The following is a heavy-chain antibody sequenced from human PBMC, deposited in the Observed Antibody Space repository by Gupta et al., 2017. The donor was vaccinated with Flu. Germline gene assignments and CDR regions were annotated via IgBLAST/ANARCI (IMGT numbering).Heavy chain of an antibody. CDR1: GFIINAHW. V-gene: IGHV3-7*01. D-gene: IGHD1-7*01. Sequence: GFIINAHWMSWVRQAPGKGLEWVATIKYDGGETHYVDSVKGRFTISRDNAHDSVYLQMNSLRAEDSAMYYCARDAAELFDTWGQVTMVTVS. J-gene: IGHJ3*02. CDR2: IKYDGGET. CDR3: ARDAAELFDT.